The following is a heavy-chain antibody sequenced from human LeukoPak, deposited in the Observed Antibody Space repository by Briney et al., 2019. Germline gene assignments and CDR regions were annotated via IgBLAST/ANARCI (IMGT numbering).Heavy chain of an antibody. CDR2: IYPGDSDT. CDR1: GYSFTSYW. CDR3: QAEDGIRDCSSTSCYKGEYYFDY. Sequence: GEYLKISCKVSGYSFTSYWIGWVRKMPGKGLEWMGIIYPGDSDTRYSPSFQGQVTISADKSISTACLQWSSLKASDTAIFFFQAEDGIRDCSSTSCYKGEYYFDYWGQGTLVTVSS. V-gene: IGHV5-51*01. J-gene: IGHJ4*02. D-gene: IGHD2-2*02.